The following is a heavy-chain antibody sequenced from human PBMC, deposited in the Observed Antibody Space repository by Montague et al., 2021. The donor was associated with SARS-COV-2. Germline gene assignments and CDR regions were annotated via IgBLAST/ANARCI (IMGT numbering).Heavy chain of an antibody. V-gene: IGHV4-4*02. CDR1: DGSISSPNW. CDR3: ARGGTYHYGTDV. Sequence: SETLSLTCAVSDGSISSPNWWNWVRQPPGKGLEWIGEIYYTGNTNYSPSLKSRVTIFIDKSKNHFSLQLSSVTAADTAVYYCARGGTYHYGTDVWGQGTTVAVSS. D-gene: IGHD3-16*01. CDR2: IYYTGNT. J-gene: IGHJ6*02.